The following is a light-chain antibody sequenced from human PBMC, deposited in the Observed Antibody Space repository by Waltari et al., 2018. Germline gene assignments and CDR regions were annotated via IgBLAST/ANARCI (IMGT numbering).Light chain of an antibody. CDR3: QQRSNWPPWT. Sequence: EIVLTQSPATLSLSPGERATLSCRASQSVSSYLAWYKQKPGQAPSLLIYDASNRATGIPARFSGSGSGTDFTLTISSLEPEDFAVYYCQQRSNWPPWTFGQGTKVEIK. J-gene: IGKJ1*01. CDR2: DAS. CDR1: QSVSSY. V-gene: IGKV3-11*01.